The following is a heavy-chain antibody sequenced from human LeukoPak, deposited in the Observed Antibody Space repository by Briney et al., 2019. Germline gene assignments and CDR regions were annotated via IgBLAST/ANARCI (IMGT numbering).Heavy chain of an antibody. Sequence: GGSLRLSCAASGFTFSNYAMSWIRQAPGKGLEWVSTISGSGAGTYYADSVKGRFTISRDTSKNTLYLQMSSLRSEDTAVYYCARERGVAVAGEGVDPWGQGTLVTVSS. V-gene: IGHV3-23*01. J-gene: IGHJ5*02. CDR2: ISGSGAGT. CDR3: ARERGVAVAGEGVDP. CDR1: GFTFSNYA. D-gene: IGHD6-19*01.